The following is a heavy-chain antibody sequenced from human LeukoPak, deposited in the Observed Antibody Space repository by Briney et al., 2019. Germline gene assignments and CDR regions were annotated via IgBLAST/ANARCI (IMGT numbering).Heavy chain of an antibody. CDR2: MNTNSGKT. CDR3: ARGLSFRYCSGGSCYSRPSWFDP. CDR1: GGTFISYA. D-gene: IGHD2-15*01. V-gene: IGHV1-8*02. Sequence: GASVKVSCKASGGTFISYAINWVGQATGQGREGRGWMNTNSGKTGYAQKFQGRVTMTRNPSISTAYMELSSLRSEDTAVYYCARGLSFRYCSGGSCYSRPSWFDPWGQGTLVTVSS. J-gene: IGHJ5*02.